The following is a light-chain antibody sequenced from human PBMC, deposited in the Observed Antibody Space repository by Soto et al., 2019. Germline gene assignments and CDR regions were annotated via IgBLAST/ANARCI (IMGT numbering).Light chain of an antibody. CDR2: EVN. CDR3: SSYAGSSNV. J-gene: IGLJ1*01. CDR1: SSDVGGYNY. V-gene: IGLV2-8*01. Sequence: QSVLTQPPSASXSPGQSVAISCTGTSSDVGGYNYVSWYQQHPGKAPKLMIYEVNKRPSGVPDRFSGSKSGNTASLTVSGLQAEDEADYYCSSYAGSSNVFGTGTKLTVL.